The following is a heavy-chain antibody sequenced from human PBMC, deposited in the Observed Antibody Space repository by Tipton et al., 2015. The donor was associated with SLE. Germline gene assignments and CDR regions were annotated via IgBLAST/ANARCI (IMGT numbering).Heavy chain of an antibody. CDR1: GESFSGYY. CDR3: ARGAKERITLVRVRPYYFDY. J-gene: IGHJ4*01. V-gene: IGHV4-34*01. CDR2: INHLGTT. D-gene: IGHD3-10*01. Sequence: GLVKPSETLSLTCAVSGESFSGYYWTWIRQPPGEGLEWIGEINHLGTTSDNESLKSRVTMSVDTSKKQVSLKLRSVTAADTAVYYCARGAKERITLVRVRPYYFDYWGQGSLVTVSS.